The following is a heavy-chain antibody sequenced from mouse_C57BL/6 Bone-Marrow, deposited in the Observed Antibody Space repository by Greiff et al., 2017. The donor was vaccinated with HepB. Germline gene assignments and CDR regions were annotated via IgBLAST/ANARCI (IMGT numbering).Heavy chain of an antibody. V-gene: IGHV2-2*01. J-gene: IGHJ3*01. D-gene: IGHD1-1*01. CDR3: AREEIYYYGSSPWFAY. Sequence: VQLQESGPGLVQPSQSLSITCTVSGFSLTSYGVHWVRQSPGKGLEWLGVIWSGGSTDYNAAFISRLSISKDNSKSQVFFKMNSLQADDTAIYYCAREEIYYYGSSPWFAYWGQGTLVTVSA. CDR1: GFSLTSYG. CDR2: IWSGGST.